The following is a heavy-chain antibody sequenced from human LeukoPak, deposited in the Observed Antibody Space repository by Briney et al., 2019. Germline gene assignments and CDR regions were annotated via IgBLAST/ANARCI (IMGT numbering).Heavy chain of an antibody. J-gene: IGHJ3*02. CDR3: AREFGSSRAFDI. CDR2: FSPSSDGK. Sequence: GGSLRLSCEGSGFTFSDYYMAWIRQTPGKGLQRVSYFSPSSDGKTQADSVKGRFTISRDNGKNSLYLLMNSLTAEDTAVYYCAREFGSSRAFDIWGQGTLVIVSS. D-gene: IGHD6-13*01. V-gene: IGHV3-11*05. CDR1: GFTFSDYY.